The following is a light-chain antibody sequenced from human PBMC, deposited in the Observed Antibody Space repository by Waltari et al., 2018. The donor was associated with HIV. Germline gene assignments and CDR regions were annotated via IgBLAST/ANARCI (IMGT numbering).Light chain of an antibody. CDR2: RNY. V-gene: IGLV1-47*01. Sequence: QSVLTQAPSTSETPGQRVTISCSGSTSNIGRSYVYWYHQLPGTAPKLLIYRNYQRPSGVPDRFSGSKSGTSASLVITGLQADDEAVYYCHCTDSSLMGPVVLGGGTKLTVL. CDR1: TSNIGRSY. J-gene: IGLJ2*01. CDR3: HCTDSSLMGPVV.